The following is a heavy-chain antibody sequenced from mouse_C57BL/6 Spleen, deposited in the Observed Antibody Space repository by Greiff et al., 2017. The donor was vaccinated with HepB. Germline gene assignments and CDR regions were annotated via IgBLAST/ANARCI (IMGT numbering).Heavy chain of an antibody. J-gene: IGHJ3*01. CDR3: AISNYGGCAY. CDR2: IYPGDGDT. V-gene: IGHV1-82*01. D-gene: IGHD2-5*01. CDR1: GYAFSSSW. Sequence: VQLQQSGPELVKPGASVKISCKASGYAFSSSWMNWVKQRPGKGLEWIGRIYPGDGDTNYNGKFKGKATLTADKSSSTAYMQLSSLTSEDSAVYFCAISNYGGCAYWGQGTLVTVSA.